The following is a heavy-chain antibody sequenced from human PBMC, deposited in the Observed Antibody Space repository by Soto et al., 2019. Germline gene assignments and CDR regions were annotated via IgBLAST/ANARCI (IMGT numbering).Heavy chain of an antibody. Sequence: PGGSLRLSCAASGFTFSSYDMNWVRQAPGKGLEWVSYISGGSSRIFYADSVKGRFTISRDNAKNSLYLQMNSLRDEGTGVYYCARVIYGGWSTIKDYYYYAMDVWGQGTTVTVSS. D-gene: IGHD5-12*01. J-gene: IGHJ6*02. V-gene: IGHV3-48*02. CDR2: ISGGSSRI. CDR1: GFTFSSYD. CDR3: ARVIYGGWSTIKDYYYYAMDV.